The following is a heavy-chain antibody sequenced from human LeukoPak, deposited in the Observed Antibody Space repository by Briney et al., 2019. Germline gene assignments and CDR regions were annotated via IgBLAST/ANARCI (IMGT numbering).Heavy chain of an antibody. CDR3: ARDHRFLEWLLPPFDAFDI. CDR1: GGTFSSYA. J-gene: IGHJ3*02. CDR2: IIPIFGTA. V-gene: IGHV1-69*05. D-gene: IGHD3-3*01. Sequence: ASVKVSCKASGGTFSSYAISWVRQAPGQGLEWMGRIIPIFGTANYAQKFQGRVTITTDESPSTAYMELSSLRSEDTAVYYCARDHRFLEWLLPPFDAFDIWGQGTMVTVSS.